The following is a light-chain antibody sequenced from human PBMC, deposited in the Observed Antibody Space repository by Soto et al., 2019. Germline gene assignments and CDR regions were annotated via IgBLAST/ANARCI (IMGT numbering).Light chain of an antibody. CDR1: QSVSSS. V-gene: IGKV3-15*01. CDR2: DAS. J-gene: IGKJ1*01. Sequence: EIMMTQSPATLSVSPGERATLSCRASQSVSSSLAWYQQKPGQPPRLLIYDASTRSTGVPARFSGSGSGTEFTPTISSLQSEDVAVYYCQQYNNWLWTFGQGTKVDI. CDR3: QQYNNWLWT.